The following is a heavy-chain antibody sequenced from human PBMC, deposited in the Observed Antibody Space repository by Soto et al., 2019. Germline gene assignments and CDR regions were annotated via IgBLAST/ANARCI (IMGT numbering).Heavy chain of an antibody. Sequence: PSETLSLTCAVSGDSVRSSNWWTWVRQSPGKGLEWIGETYHLGGTNYNPSLKSRVTISVDMAKNQVSLKLSSVTAADTAVHYCATMKKPRGYYYGLNVWGQGTTVTVSS. V-gene: IGHV4-4*02. J-gene: IGHJ6*02. CDR1: GDSVRSSNW. CDR3: ATMKKPRGYYYGLNV. CDR2: TYHLGGT.